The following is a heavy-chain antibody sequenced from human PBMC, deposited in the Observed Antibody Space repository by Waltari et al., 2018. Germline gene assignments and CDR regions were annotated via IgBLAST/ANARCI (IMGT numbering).Heavy chain of an antibody. CDR2: IKQDGSDK. CDR3: AREQWLVRGNDAFDI. V-gene: IGHV3-7*01. Sequence: EVQLVESGGGLAQPGGSLRLSCVASGFTFSTYWMRWVRQAPGKGLEWMANIKQDGSDKYYVDSAKGRFTISRDNAKNSLYLQLNSLRVEDTAVYYCAREQWLVRGNDAFDIWGQGTKVTVSP. D-gene: IGHD6-19*01. CDR1: GFTFSTYW. J-gene: IGHJ3*02.